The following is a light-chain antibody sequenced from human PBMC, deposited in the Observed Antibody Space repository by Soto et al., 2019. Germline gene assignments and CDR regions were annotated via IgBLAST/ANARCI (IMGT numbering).Light chain of an antibody. Sequence: QSALTQPASVSGSPGQSITISCTGTSGDIGSYNRVSWYQQHPGKAPKLIIYEVTDRPSGVSNRFSGSKSGNTASLTISGRQAEDESEYYGSSYTNINTRACVFGPGTKVTVL. CDR3: SSYTNINTRACV. CDR2: EVT. V-gene: IGLV2-14*01. CDR1: SGDIGSYNR. J-gene: IGLJ1*01.